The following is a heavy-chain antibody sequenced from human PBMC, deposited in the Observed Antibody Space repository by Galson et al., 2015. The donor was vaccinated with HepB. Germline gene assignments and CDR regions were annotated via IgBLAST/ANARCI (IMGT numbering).Heavy chain of an antibody. J-gene: IGHJ4*02. V-gene: IGHV5-51*01. D-gene: IGHD5-18*01. CDR1: GYSFTNYW. CDR2: IYLGDSDT. CDR3: ARQADTAFKNHFDY. Sequence: QSGAEVKKPGESLKISCKASGYSFTNYWIGWVRQMPGKGLEWMGNIYLGDSDTRYSPSFQGQVTISADKSITTAYLQWSSLQASDSAIYYCARQADTAFKNHFDYWGQGTLVTVSS.